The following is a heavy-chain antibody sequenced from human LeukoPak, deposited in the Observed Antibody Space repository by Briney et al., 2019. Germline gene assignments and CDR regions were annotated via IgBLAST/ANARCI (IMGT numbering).Heavy chain of an antibody. J-gene: IGHJ4*02. CDR1: GFTFSSYA. Sequence: GGSLRLSCAASGFTFSSYAMSWVRQAPGKGLEWVSSISRSSSYIYYADSVKGRFTISRDNAKNSLYLQMNSLRAEDTAVYYCARVGQLWSPFDYWGQGTLVTVSS. D-gene: IGHD5-18*01. V-gene: IGHV3-21*01. CDR2: ISRSSSYI. CDR3: ARVGQLWSPFDY.